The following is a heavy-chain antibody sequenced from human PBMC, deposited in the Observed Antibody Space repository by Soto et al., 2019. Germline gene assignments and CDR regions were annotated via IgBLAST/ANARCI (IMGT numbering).Heavy chain of an antibody. CDR2: INHSGST. CDR1: GGSFSGYY. V-gene: IGHV4-34*01. Sequence: SETLSLTCAVYGGSFSGYYWSWIRQPPGMGLEWIGEINHSGSTNYNPSLKSRVTISVDTSKNQFSLKLSSVTAADTAVYYCAVVVVAASASEYNWFDPWGQGTLVTVSS. CDR3: AVVVVAASASEYNWFDP. D-gene: IGHD2-15*01. J-gene: IGHJ5*02.